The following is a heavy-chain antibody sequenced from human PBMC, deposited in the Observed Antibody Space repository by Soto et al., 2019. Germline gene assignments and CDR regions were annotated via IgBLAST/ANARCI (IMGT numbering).Heavy chain of an antibody. J-gene: IGHJ5*01. CDR3: ASDRGVTYLDS. Sequence: QVQLVESGGDVVQPGRSLRLSCAASGLIFSSHGMHWVRRAPGTGLEWVAFIWSDGSNKYYSDSVKGRFTISRDDSKNTLYLQMNSLRAEDTAVYYCASDRGVTYLDSWGQGTLVTVSS. CDR1: GLIFSSHG. CDR2: IWSDGSNK. V-gene: IGHV3-33*01. D-gene: IGHD3-10*01.